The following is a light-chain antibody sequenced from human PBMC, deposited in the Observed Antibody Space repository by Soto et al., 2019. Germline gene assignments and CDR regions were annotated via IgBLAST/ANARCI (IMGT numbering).Light chain of an antibody. CDR1: SSNIGAGYD. CDR2: GNN. V-gene: IGLV1-40*01. J-gene: IGLJ2*01. Sequence: QSVVTQPPSVSGAPGQRVTISCTGSSSNIGAGYDVHWYQQFPGTAPKLLIYGNNNRPSGVPDRFSCSKSGTSASLAITGLQAEDEADYYCQSFDTRLKSVVFGGGTKLTVL. CDR3: QSFDTRLKSVV.